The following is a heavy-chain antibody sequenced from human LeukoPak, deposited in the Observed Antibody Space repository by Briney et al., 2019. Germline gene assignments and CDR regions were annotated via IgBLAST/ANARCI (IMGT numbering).Heavy chain of an antibody. CDR1: GYTFTCYY. J-gene: IGHJ4*02. CDR3: ARSTTVREGFDY. CDR2: INPNSGGT. Sequence: ASVKVSCKASGYTFTCYYMHWVRQAPGQGLEWMGWINPNSGGTNYAQKFQGRVTMTRDTSISTAYMELSRLRSDDTAVYYCARSTTVREGFDYWGQGTLVTVSS. V-gene: IGHV1-2*02. D-gene: IGHD1-1*01.